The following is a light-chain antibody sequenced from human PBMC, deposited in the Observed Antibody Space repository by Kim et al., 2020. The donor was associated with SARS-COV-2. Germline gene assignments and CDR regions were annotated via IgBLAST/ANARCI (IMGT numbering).Light chain of an antibody. Sequence: GGDRVTISCRASQSISSYLNWYQQKPGKAPKLLIYAASTLQSGVPSRFSGSGSGTDFTLTINSLQTEDFATYYCQQSHTAPLLTFGGGTKVDIK. CDR2: AAS. J-gene: IGKJ4*01. V-gene: IGKV1-39*01. CDR3: QQSHTAPLLT. CDR1: QSISSY.